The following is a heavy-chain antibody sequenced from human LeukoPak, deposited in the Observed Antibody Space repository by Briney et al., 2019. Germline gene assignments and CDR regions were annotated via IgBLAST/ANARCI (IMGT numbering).Heavy chain of an antibody. CDR1: GGSINTYF. Sequence: SETLSLTCTVSGGSINTYFWSWIRQPPGKGLEWIGYISSGGSTNYNPFLKSRVTISVDTSKNQFSLKLSSVTAADTAVYYCARGSAYYNYWGQGTLVPVSS. CDR3: ARGSAYYNY. D-gene: IGHD3-3*01. V-gene: IGHV4-59*01. J-gene: IGHJ4*02. CDR2: ISSGGST.